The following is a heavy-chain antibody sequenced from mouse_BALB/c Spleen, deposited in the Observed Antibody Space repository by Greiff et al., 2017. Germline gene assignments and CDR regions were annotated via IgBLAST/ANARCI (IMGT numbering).Heavy chain of an antibody. D-gene: IGHD1-1*01. V-gene: IGHV1-18*01. Sequence: VQLQQSGPELVKPGASMKISCKASGYSFTGYTMNWVKQSHGKNLEWIGLINPYNGGTSYNQKFKGKATLTVYKSSSTAYMELLSLTSEDSAVYYCARRATVEGGAMDYWGQGTSVTVSS. J-gene: IGHJ4*01. CDR1: GYSFTGYT. CDR3: ARRATVEGGAMDY. CDR2: INPYNGGT.